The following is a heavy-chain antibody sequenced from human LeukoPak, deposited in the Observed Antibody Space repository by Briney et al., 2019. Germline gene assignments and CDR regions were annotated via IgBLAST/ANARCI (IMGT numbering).Heavy chain of an antibody. D-gene: IGHD2-2*02. J-gene: IGHJ4*02. CDR3: ARDNTYMFDY. Sequence: GGSLRLSCAASGFSFSSYWMNWVRQAPGKGLVWVAHISTDGRTTTYADSVKGRFTVARDNAKNTLYLEMNRLRAEDMAVYYCARDNTYMFDYWGQGTQVTVSS. CDR2: ISTDGRTT. V-gene: IGHV3-74*01. CDR1: GFSFSSYW.